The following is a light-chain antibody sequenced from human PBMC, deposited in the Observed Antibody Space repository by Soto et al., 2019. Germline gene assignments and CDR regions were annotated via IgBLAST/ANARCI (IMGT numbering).Light chain of an antibody. CDR3: HQYGGAGT. J-gene: IGKJ1*01. Sequence: EIVLTQSPVTLSLSPGERATLSCRASQSVSNNYLAWYQQKPGQAPRLLIYGASSRATGIPLRFSGSGSGTDFTLTISRLEPEDFAVYYCHQYGGAGTFGQGTKVDI. CDR1: QSVSNNY. V-gene: IGKV3-20*01. CDR2: GAS.